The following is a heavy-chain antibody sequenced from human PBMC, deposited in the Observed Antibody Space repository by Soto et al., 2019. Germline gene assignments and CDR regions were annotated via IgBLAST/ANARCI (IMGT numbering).Heavy chain of an antibody. CDR2: IIPIFGTT. Sequence: QVQLVQSGAEVKKPGSSVKVSCKASGGTFSSYALSWVRLAPGQGLEWMGGIIPIFGTTNYAQKFQGRVTMTADGSTDTAYMELSSLRSDDTAVYYCARIYGGGSYYYYGMDVWGQGTTVTVSS. J-gene: IGHJ6*02. CDR1: GGTFSSYA. CDR3: ARIYGGGSYYYYGMDV. V-gene: IGHV1-69*12. D-gene: IGHD3-16*01.